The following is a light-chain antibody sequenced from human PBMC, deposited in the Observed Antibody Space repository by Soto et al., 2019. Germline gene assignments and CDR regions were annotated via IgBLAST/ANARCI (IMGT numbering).Light chain of an antibody. V-gene: IGKV1-27*01. CDR2: ATS. CDR3: QKYNSATLT. Sequence: DVPMTQSPSSLSAFVGDRVTITCRASQGIAPYLAWFQQKPGKVPKLLIYATSTLQSGVPSRFSGSGSGTDFTLTISSLQPEDVAIYYCQKYNSATLTFGGGTKVEIK. CDR1: QGIAPY. J-gene: IGKJ4*01.